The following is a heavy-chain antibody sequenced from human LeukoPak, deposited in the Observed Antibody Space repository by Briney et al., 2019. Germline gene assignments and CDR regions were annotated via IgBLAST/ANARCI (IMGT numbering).Heavy chain of an antibody. Sequence: ASVKVSCKASGYTFNSYGISWVRQAPGQGLEWMGWFSPYNGHTNYAQKFQGRVTMTTDTSTSTASMELRSLRSDDTAVYYCARLIPQKWELPGKWFDPWGQGTLVTISS. V-gene: IGHV1-18*01. D-gene: IGHD1-26*01. CDR2: FSPYNGHT. J-gene: IGHJ5*02. CDR1: GYTFNSYG. CDR3: ARLIPQKWELPGKWFDP.